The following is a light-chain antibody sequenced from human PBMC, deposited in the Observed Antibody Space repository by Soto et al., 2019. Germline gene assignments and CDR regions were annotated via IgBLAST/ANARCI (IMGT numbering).Light chain of an antibody. V-gene: IGKV3-11*01. CDR3: QQFNIYPYT. Sequence: EIVLTQSPATLSLSPGERATLSCRASQSVSTYLAWYQQKPGQAPRLLIYDSSNRATGIPARFSGSGSGTDFTLTISGLEPEDFAVYYCQQFNIYPYTFGQGTKLEIK. CDR2: DSS. CDR1: QSVSTY. J-gene: IGKJ2*01.